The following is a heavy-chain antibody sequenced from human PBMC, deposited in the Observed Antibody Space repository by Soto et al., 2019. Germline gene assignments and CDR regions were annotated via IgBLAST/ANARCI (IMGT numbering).Heavy chain of an antibody. Sequence: GGSLRLSCAASGFTFSSYWMSWVRQAPGKGLEWVANIRQDGSDKYYVDSVKGRFTISRDNSKNTLYPQMNSLRAEDTAVYYCPRDCRWAVVPAAGMDVWGKGTTVTVSS. CDR2: IRQDGSDK. J-gene: IGHJ6*03. CDR1: GFTFSSYW. V-gene: IGHV3-7*01. CDR3: PRDCRWAVVPAAGMDV. D-gene: IGHD2-2*01.